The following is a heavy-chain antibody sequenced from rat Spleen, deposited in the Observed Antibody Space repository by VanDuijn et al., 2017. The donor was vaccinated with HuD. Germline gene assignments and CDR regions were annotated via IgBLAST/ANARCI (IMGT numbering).Heavy chain of an antibody. Sequence: EVQLVESGGGLVQPGGSLKLSCAASGFTFSDYYMAWVRQAPTKGLEWVASISYDGSSAYYRDSVKGRFTISRDNAKSSLYLQMDSLRSEDTATYYCARHVTDYYFDYWGQGVMVTVSS. D-gene: IGHD1-6*01. CDR1: GFTFSDYY. CDR2: ISYDGSSA. CDR3: ARHVTDYYFDY. V-gene: IGHV5-20*01. J-gene: IGHJ2*01.